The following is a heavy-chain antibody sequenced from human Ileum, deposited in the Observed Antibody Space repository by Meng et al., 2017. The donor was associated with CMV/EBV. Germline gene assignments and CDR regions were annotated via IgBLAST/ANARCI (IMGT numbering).Heavy chain of an antibody. CDR3: TRDLGTSSSGV. J-gene: IGHJ4*02. V-gene: IGHV4-59*01. CDR2: VYYTGRT. Sequence: QVQLHGSGPGLVKPSGNLSRACPVPGGYINNYYWSWIRQPPGKGLEWIGYVYYTGRTEYNPSLKSRISISVDTSKNQFSLKLNSVTTADTAMYYCTRDLGTSSSGVWGQGTLVTVSS. D-gene: IGHD6-6*01. CDR1: GGYINNYY.